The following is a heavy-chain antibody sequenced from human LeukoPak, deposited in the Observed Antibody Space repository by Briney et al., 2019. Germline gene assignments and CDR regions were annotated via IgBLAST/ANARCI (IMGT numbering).Heavy chain of an antibody. Sequence: PGGSLRLSCAASGFTFSSYGMHWVRQAPGKGLEWVAVISYDGSNKYYADSVKGRFTISRDNSKNTLYLQMNSLRAEDTAVYYCARDYYDSSGCPIDYWGQGTLVTVSS. D-gene: IGHD3-22*01. CDR1: GFTFSSYG. CDR3: ARDYYDSSGCPIDY. V-gene: IGHV3-30*03. J-gene: IGHJ4*02. CDR2: ISYDGSNK.